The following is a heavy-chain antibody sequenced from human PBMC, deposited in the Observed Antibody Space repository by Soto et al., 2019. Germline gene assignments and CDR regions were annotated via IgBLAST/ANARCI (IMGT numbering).Heavy chain of an antibody. J-gene: IGHJ6*02. Sequence: SETLSLTCTVSGGSISSSSYYWGWIRQPPGKGLEWIGVVSHNGSTNYHPSLKSRVTILVDTFKNQFSLKLRSVTAADTGVYYCARWSDYGDYYHYGMDVWGQGTTVTVSS. D-gene: IGHD4-17*01. CDR3: ARWSDYGDYYHYGMDV. CDR1: GGSISSSSYY. V-gene: IGHV4-39*07. CDR2: VSHNGST.